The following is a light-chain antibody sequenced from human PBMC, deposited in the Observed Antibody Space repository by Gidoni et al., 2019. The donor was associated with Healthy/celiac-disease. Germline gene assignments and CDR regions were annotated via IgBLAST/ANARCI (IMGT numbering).Light chain of an antibody. CDR1: SSNIGSNT. J-gene: IGLJ1*01. CDR2: STN. V-gene: IGLV1-44*01. CDR3: AAWDDSLNGLYV. Sequence: QSVLTQPPSASGTPGPRGTISCSGSSSNIGSNTVNWYQQLPGTAPKLLLYSTNQLPSGVPDRFSCSKSGTSAALAISGLQSEDEADYYCAAWDDSLNGLYVFGTGTKVTVL.